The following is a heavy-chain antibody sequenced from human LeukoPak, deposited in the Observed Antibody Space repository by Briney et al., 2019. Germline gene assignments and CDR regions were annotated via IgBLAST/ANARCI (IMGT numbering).Heavy chain of an antibody. CDR2: MYSSGTT. J-gene: IGHJ5*02. V-gene: IGHV4-31*03. CDR3: ARTSMIRGVIIRGFDP. D-gene: IGHD3-10*01. CDR1: GDSISSAGYY. Sequence: SETLSLTCTVSGDSISSAGYYWSWIRHLPGKGLEWIGYMYSSGTTYYNPSLKSRVTIFVDTSKSQFSLKLSSETAADTAVYYCARTSMIRGVIIRGFDPWGQGTLVTVSS.